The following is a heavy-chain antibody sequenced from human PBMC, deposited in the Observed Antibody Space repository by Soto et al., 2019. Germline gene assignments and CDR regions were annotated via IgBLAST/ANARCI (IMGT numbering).Heavy chain of an antibody. D-gene: IGHD3-3*01. CDR3: AISSYDFWSGYYSLDSWFDP. CDR1: GGTFSSYA. CDR2: IIPIFGTA. J-gene: IGHJ5*02. Sequence: GASVKVSCKASGGTFSSYAISWVRQAPGQGLEWMGGIIPIFGTANYAQKFQGRVTITADESTSTAYMELSSLRSEDTAVYYCAISSYDFWSGYYSLDSWFDPWGQGTLVTVSS. V-gene: IGHV1-69*13.